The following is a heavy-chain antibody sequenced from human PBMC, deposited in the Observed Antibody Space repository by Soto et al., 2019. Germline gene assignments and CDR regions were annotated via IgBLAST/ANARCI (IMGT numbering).Heavy chain of an antibody. D-gene: IGHD2-2*01. V-gene: IGHV1-18*04. CDR1: GYTFTSYG. J-gene: IGHJ6*02. CDR2: ISAYNGNT. CDR3: ARAPRTSPYYYYGMDV. Sequence: ASVKVSCKASGYTFTSYGISCVRQAPGRGLEWMGWISAYNGNTNYAQKLQGRVTMTTDTSTSTAYMELRSLRSDDTAVYYCARAPRTSPYYYYGMDVWGQGTTVTVSS.